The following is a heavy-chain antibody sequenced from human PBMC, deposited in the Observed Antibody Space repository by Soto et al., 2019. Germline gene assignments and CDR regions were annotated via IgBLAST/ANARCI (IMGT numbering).Heavy chain of an antibody. D-gene: IGHD3-9*01. CDR1: GGSISSYY. Sequence: QVQLQESGPGLVEPSETLSLTCTVSGGSISSYYWSWIRQPPGKGLEWIWYIYYSGSTNYNPSLKSRVTISVDTSKNQFSLKLSSVTAAHTAVYYCARALILTGYYIHDAFDIWGQGTMVTVSS. J-gene: IGHJ3*02. CDR3: ARALILTGYYIHDAFDI. V-gene: IGHV4-59*01. CDR2: IYYSGST.